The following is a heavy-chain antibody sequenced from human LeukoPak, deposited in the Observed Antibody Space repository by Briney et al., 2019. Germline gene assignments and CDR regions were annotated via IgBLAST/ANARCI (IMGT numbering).Heavy chain of an antibody. CDR1: GGSISSHY. J-gene: IGHJ4*02. CDR2: IYYSGTT. V-gene: IGHV4-59*08. Sequence: TSETLSLTCTVSGGSISSHYWRWIRQPPGKGLEWIGYIYYSGTTNYNPSLQSRVSISVDTSKNQFSLWLSSVTAADTAVYYCARHSPTYWDIDYWGQGTLVTVSS. D-gene: IGHD2-8*02. CDR3: ARHSPTYWDIDY.